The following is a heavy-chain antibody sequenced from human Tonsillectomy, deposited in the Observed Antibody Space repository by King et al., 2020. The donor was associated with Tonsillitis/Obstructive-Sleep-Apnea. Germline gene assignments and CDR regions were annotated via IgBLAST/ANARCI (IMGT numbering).Heavy chain of an antibody. D-gene: IGHD1-26*01. CDR2: IYYSGST. CDR1: GGSISSYY. V-gene: IGHV4-59*01. Sequence: LQLQESGPGLVKPSETLSLTCTVSGGSISSYYWSWIRQPPGKGLEWIGYIYYSGSTNYNPSLKSRVTISVDTSKNQFSLKLSSVTAADTAVYYCASSVGWELLRGWGQGTLVTVSS. J-gene: IGHJ4*02. CDR3: ASSVGWELLRG.